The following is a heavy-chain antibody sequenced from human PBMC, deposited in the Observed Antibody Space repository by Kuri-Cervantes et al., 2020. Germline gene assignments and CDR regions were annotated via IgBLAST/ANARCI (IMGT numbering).Heavy chain of an antibody. CDR3: ARVGSQGGYCSSTSCYGNWFDP. J-gene: IGHJ5*02. Sequence: SETLSLTCTVSGGSISSYYWSWIRQPPGKGLEWIGYIYYSGSTNYNPSLKSRVTISVDTSKNQSSLKLSSVTAADTAVYYCARVGSQGGYCSSTSCYGNWFDPWGQGTLVTVSS. V-gene: IGHV4-59*13. CDR2: IYYSGST. D-gene: IGHD2-2*03. CDR1: GGSISSYY.